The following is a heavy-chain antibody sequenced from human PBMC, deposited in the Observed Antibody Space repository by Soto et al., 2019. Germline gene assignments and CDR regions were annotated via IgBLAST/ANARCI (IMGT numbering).Heavy chain of an antibody. J-gene: IGHJ6*02. CDR1: GGSISSYY. Sequence: SETVSLTXTVSGGSISSYYWSWIRQPPGKGLEWIGYIYNSGSTNYNPSLKSRVTISVDTSKNQFSLKLSSVTAADTAEYYCAREGGLLWLGESRGSYYYNVMDVWGQGTTVPSP. CDR3: AREGGLLWLGESRGSYYYNVMDV. CDR2: IYNSGST. D-gene: IGHD3-10*01. V-gene: IGHV4-59*01.